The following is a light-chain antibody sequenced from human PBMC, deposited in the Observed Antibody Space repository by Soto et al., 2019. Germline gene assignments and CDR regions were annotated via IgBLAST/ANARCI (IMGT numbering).Light chain of an antibody. J-gene: IGKJ4*01. V-gene: IGKV3-20*01. CDR3: QQYGASHTLS. CDR2: GAS. Sequence: EIVVTHSPCTLSLSPGERSNLSCRASQTVSSSYLAWYQQKPGQSPRLLIYGASSRATGIPDRFSGSGSGTDFTLTISRLETEDFAAYYCQQYGASHTLSFGGGTKVDIK. CDR1: QTVSSSY.